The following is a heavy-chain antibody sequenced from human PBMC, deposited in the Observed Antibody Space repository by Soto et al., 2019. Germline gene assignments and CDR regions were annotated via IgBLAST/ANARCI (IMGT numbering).Heavy chain of an antibody. Sequence: EVQLVESGGGLIQPGGSLRLSCAASGFAVSSKYMTWVRQAPGKGLEWVSVIYGGGTTYYADSVKGRFTISRDTSKNPLYLQMNSLRAEDTAVYYCVQTTGWPGFDFWGQGTRVTVSS. CDR2: IYGGGTT. D-gene: IGHD6-19*01. CDR1: GFAVSSKY. V-gene: IGHV3-53*01. CDR3: VQTTGWPGFDF. J-gene: IGHJ4*02.